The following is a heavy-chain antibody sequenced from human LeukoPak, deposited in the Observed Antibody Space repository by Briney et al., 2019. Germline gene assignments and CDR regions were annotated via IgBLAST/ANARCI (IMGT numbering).Heavy chain of an antibody. CDR3: ATGGPRYYDFWSGYYYGFDY. J-gene: IGHJ4*02. CDR1: GGSISSSSYY. V-gene: IGHV4-39*07. CDR2: IYYSGST. D-gene: IGHD3-3*01. Sequence: PSETLSLTCTVSGGSISSSSYYWGWIRQPPGKGLEWIGSIYYSGSTYYNPSLKSRVTISVDTSKNQFSLKLSSVTAADTAVYYCATGGPRYYDFWSGYYYGFDYWGQGTLVTVSS.